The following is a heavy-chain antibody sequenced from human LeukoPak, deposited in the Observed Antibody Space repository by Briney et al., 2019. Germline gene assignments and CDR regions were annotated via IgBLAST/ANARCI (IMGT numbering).Heavy chain of an antibody. CDR1: GFTFSSYA. D-gene: IGHD3-10*01. Sequence: GGSLRLSCAASGFTFSSYAMHWVRQAPGKGLEWVAVISYDGSNKYYADSVKGRFTISRDNSKNTLYLQMNSLRAEDTAVYYCASDRGSEALEDWGQGTLVTVSS. J-gene: IGHJ4*02. V-gene: IGHV3-30*04. CDR3: ASDRGSEALED. CDR2: ISYDGSNK.